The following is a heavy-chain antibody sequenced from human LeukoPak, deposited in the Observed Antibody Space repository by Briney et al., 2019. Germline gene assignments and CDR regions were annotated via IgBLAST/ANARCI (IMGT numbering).Heavy chain of an antibody. CDR3: VVSRPLYYYYMDV. CDR2: IYYSGST. J-gene: IGHJ6*03. V-gene: IGHV4-59*03. Sequence: PAETLSLTCTVSGGSISSYYWSWIRQPPGKGLEWIGYIYYSGSTNYNPSLKSRVTISVGTSKNQFSLKLSSVTAADTAVYYCVVSRPLYYYYMDVWGKGTTVTVSS. D-gene: IGHD2-21*01. CDR1: GGSISSYY.